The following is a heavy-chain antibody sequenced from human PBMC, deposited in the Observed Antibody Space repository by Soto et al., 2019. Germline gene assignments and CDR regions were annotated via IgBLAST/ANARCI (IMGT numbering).Heavy chain of an antibody. V-gene: IGHV1-69*13. D-gene: IGHD3-3*01. J-gene: IGHJ6*02. Sequence: SVKVSCKASGCTFSSYAISWVRQARGQGLEWRGGIIPIFGTANYAQKFQGRVTITADESTSTAYMELSSLRSEDTAVYYCATTSAIFGVVSLYEYGIDVWGQGTTVPVSS. CDR2: IIPIFGTA. CDR3: ATTSAIFGVVSLYEYGIDV. CDR1: GCTFSSYA.